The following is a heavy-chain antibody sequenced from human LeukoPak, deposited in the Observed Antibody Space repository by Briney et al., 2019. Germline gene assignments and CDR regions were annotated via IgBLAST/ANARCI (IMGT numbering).Heavy chain of an antibody. V-gene: IGHV3-9*01. J-gene: IGHJ4*02. D-gene: IGHD6-13*01. CDR1: GFTFDDYA. CDR2: ISWNSGSI. CDR3: AAEVAAAHFDY. Sequence: GGSLRLSCAASGFTFDDYAMHWVRQAPGKGLEWVSSISWNSGSIGYADSVKGRFTISRDNAKNSLYLQMNSLRAEDTALYHCAAEVAAAHFDYWGQGTLVTVSS.